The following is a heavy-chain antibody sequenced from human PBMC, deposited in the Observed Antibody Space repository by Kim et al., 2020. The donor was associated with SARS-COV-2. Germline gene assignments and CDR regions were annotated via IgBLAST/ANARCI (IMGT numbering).Heavy chain of an antibody. CDR2: IIPIFGTA. Sequence: SVKVSCKASGGTFSSYAISWVRQAPGQGLEWMGGIIPIFGTANYAQKFQGRVTITADESTSTAYMELSSLRSEDTAVYYCARAQEVIHPIVANSEYYFDYWGQGTLVTVSS. D-gene: IGHD1-1*01. V-gene: IGHV1-69*13. CDR1: GGTFSSYA. J-gene: IGHJ4*02. CDR3: ARAQEVIHPIVANSEYYFDY.